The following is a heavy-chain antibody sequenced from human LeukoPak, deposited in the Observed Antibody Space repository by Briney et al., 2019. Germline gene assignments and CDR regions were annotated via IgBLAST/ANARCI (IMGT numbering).Heavy chain of an antibody. CDR2: VSGSGGST. D-gene: IGHD3-3*01. J-gene: IGHJ4*02. CDR3: AKVSDFWSGYQDY. Sequence: GGSLRLSCAASGFTFSSYAMSWVRQAPGKGLEWVSVVSGSGGSTYYADSVKGRFTLSRDNSKNTLYLQINSLRAGDTAVYFRAKVSDFWSGYQDYWGQGALVSVSS. V-gene: IGHV3-23*01. CDR1: GFTFSSYA.